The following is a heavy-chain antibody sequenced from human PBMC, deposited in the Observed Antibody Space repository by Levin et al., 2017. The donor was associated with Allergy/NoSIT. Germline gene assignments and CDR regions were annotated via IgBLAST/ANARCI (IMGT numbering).Heavy chain of an antibody. J-gene: IGHJ3*02. Sequence: KISCKASGGTFSSYTISWVRPAPGQGLEWMGRIIPILGIANYAQKFQGRVTITADKSTSTAYMELSSLRSEDTAVYYCARDYDCSSTSCYTENAFDSWGQGTMVTVSS. V-gene: IGHV1-69*04. CDR1: GGTFSSYT. CDR3: ARDYDCSSTSCYTENAFDS. CDR2: IIPILGIA. D-gene: IGHD2-2*02.